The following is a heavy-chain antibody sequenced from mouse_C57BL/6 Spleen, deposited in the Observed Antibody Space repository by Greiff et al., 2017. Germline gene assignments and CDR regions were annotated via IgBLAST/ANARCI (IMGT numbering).Heavy chain of an antibody. CDR3: TTYDCDSEGSWFAY. CDR1: GFTFSNYW. D-gene: IGHD3-3*01. V-gene: IGHV6-3*01. Sequence: EVKVEESGGGLVQPGGSMKLSCVASGFTFSNYWMTWVRQSPEKGLEWVAQIRLKSDNYATHYAETVKGRFTISRDDSKSSVYLQMNNLRAEDTGIYYCTTYDCDSEGSWFAYWGQGTLVTVSA. CDR2: IRLKSDNYAT. J-gene: IGHJ3*01.